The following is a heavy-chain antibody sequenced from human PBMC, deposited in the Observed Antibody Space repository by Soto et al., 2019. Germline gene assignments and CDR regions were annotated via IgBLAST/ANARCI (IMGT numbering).Heavy chain of an antibody. J-gene: IGHJ6*02. CDR1: GGSISSGGYY. CDR3: ARAAYYGSGSYQQYYYYYGMDV. CDR2: IYYSGST. D-gene: IGHD3-10*01. Sequence: SETLSLTCTVSGGSISSGGYYWSWIRQHPGKGLEWIGYIYYSGSTYYNPSLKSRVTISVDTSKNQFSLKLSSVTAADTAVYYCARAAYYGSGSYQQYYYYYGMDVWGQGTTVTVSS. V-gene: IGHV4-31*03.